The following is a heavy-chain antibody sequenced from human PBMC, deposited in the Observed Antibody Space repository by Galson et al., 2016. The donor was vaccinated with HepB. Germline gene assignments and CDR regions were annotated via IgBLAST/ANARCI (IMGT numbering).Heavy chain of an antibody. V-gene: IGHV3-7*03. Sequence: SLRLSCAASGFSLSSYWMSWVRQAPGKGLEWVASIDQSERERDYVDSVKGRLTISRDNAKNALYLQMNSLRVEDTAIYYCAKGGQWLLRGPGWSDPWGQGTLVSVSS. CDR3: AKGGQWLLRGPGWSDP. CDR1: GFSLSSYW. J-gene: IGHJ5*02. D-gene: IGHD6-19*01. CDR2: IDQSERER.